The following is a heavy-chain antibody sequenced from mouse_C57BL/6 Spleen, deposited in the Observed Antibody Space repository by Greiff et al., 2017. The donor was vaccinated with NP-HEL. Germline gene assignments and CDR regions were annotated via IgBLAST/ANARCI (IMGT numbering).Heavy chain of an antibody. V-gene: IGHV1-63*01. J-gene: IGHJ4*01. CDR3: ARGGLYSNLYAMDY. D-gene: IGHD2-5*01. CDR1: GYTFTNYW. CDR2: IYPGGGYT. Sequence: QVQLQQSGAELVRPGTSVKMSCKASGYTFTNYWIGWAKQRPGHGLEWIGDIYPGGGYTNYNEQFKGKATLTADKSSSTAYMQFSSLTSEDSAIYYCARGGLYSNLYAMDYWGQGTSVTVSA.